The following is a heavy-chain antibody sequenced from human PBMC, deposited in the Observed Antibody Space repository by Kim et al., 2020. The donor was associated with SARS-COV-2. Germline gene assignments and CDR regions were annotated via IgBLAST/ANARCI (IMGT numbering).Heavy chain of an antibody. CDR2: TTRSGDGS. V-gene: IGHV3-64D*06. D-gene: IGHD3-16*01. Sequence: GGSLRLSCLGSGFIFSDYAIHWVRRAPGKGLQYVSATTRSGDGSFYADSVEGRFTISRDNSKNTLYLQMDSLRVEDTSVYYCVRYGRSYGAVHWGRGTLVIVSS. CDR1: GFIFSDYA. CDR3: VRYGRSYGAVH. J-gene: IGHJ4*02.